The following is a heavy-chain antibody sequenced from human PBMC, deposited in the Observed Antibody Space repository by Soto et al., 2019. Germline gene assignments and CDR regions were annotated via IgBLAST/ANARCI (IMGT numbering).Heavy chain of an antibody. CDR3: ARDGFGRYHDSGSEAFDI. Sequence: EVQLVESGGGLIQPGGSLSLSCAASGLTVSDKYMNWVRQAPGKGLEWVSVIYTSGTTYYADSVKGRFSISRDNFKNTLYLQMNRLRAEDTAMYYCARDGFGRYHDSGSEAFDIWGQGTMVTVSS. D-gene: IGHD3-10*01. CDR1: GLTVSDKY. CDR2: IYTSGTT. V-gene: IGHV3-53*01. J-gene: IGHJ3*02.